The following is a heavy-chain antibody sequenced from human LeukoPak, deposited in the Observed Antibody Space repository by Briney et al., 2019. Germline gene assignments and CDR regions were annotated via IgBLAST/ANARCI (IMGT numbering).Heavy chain of an antibody. CDR1: GGTFSSYA. Sequence: ASVKVSCKASGGTFSSYAIGWVRQAPGQGLEWMGGIIPIFGTANYAQKFQGRVTITADESTSTAYMELSSLRSEDTAVYYCARDRRPLSNYDYYYYGMDVWGQGTTVTVSS. J-gene: IGHJ6*02. V-gene: IGHV1-69*13. D-gene: IGHD4-11*01. CDR3: ARDRRPLSNYDYYYYGMDV. CDR2: IIPIFGTA.